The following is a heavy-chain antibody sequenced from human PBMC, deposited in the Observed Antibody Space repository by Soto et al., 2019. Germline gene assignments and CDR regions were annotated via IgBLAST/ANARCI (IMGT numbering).Heavy chain of an antibody. CDR3: ARRIRIYYYYGMDA. CDR2: INHSGTT. J-gene: IGHJ6*02. Sequence: PSETLSLTSAVYGGSFSGYYWSWVRQPPGKGLEWIGEINHSGTTNYNPSLKSRVTIPVDTSKNQFSLKLRSVTAADTAVYYCARRIRIYYYYGMDAWGRGTTLTVSS. CDR1: GGSFSGYY. V-gene: IGHV4-34*01.